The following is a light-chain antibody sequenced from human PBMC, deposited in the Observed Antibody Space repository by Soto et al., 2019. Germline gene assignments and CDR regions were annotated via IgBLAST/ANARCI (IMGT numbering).Light chain of an antibody. CDR3: SSYAGSNNWV. CDR1: SSDVGDYNY. V-gene: IGLV2-8*01. Sequence: QSALTQPPSASGSPGQSVTISCTGTSSDVGDYNYVSWYQQHPGTAPKLMIYEVSEWPSGVPDRFSGSKSGNTASLTVSGLQAEDDADYFCSSYAGSNNWVFGGGTKLTVL. J-gene: IGLJ3*02. CDR2: EVS.